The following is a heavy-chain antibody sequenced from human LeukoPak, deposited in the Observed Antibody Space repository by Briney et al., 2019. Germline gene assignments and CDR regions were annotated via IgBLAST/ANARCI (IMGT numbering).Heavy chain of an antibody. V-gene: IGHV3-30*02. CDR2: IRYDGSYK. CDR3: ARARRGGSYSTDY. CDR1: GFTFSSYG. D-gene: IGHD1-26*01. Sequence: PAGSLRLSCAASGFTFSSYGMHWVRQTPGKGLEWVAFIRYDGSYKSHADSVKGRSTISRDNAKNSLYLQMNSLRAEDTAVYYCARARRGGSYSTDYWGQGTLVTVSS. J-gene: IGHJ4*02.